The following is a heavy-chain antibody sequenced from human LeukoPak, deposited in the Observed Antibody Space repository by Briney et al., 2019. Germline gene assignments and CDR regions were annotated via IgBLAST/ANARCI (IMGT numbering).Heavy chain of an antibody. D-gene: IGHD3-22*01. CDR2: ISYDGSNK. Sequence: GRSLRLSCAASGFTFSSYGMHWVRQAPGKGLEWVAVISYDGSNKYYADSVKGRFTISRDNSKNTLYLQMNSLRAEDTAVYYCARVREYYYDSSGYPQGFDYWGQGTLVTVSS. CDR1: GFTFSSYG. J-gene: IGHJ4*02. V-gene: IGHV3-30*03. CDR3: ARVREYYYDSSGYPQGFDY.